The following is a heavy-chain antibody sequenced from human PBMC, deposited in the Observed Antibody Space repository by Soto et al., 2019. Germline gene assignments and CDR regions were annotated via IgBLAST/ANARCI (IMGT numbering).Heavy chain of an antibody. CDR2: ISSNGGST. CDR1: VFTFRSYG. J-gene: IGHJ6*03. Sequence: GGSLRLSCAASVFTFRSYGMHWVRQAPGKGLEYVTAISSNGGSTYYGNSVKGRFTISRDNSKNTLYLQMGSLRAEDMAVYYCARVVVAATLYGDYYYYMDVWGKGTTVTVSS. CDR3: ARVVVAATLYGDYYYYMDV. D-gene: IGHD2-15*01. V-gene: IGHV3-64*01.